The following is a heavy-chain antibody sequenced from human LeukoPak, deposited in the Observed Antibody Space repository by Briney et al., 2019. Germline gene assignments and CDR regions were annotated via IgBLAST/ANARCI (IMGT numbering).Heavy chain of an antibody. CDR3: ARENHYYYYGMDV. Sequence: SETLSLTCAVSGGSISSNNWWGWVRQPPGKGLEWIGEIYHSGSPNYNPSLKSRVTISVDKSRNHFSLNLSSVTAADTAVYYYARENHYYYYGMDVWGQGTTVTVSS. V-gene: IGHV4-4*02. J-gene: IGHJ6*02. CDR2: IYHSGSP. CDR1: GGSISSNNW.